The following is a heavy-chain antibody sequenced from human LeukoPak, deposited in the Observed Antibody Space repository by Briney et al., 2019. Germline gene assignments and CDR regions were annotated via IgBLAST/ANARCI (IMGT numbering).Heavy chain of an antibody. Sequence: LSCXASGLTFSSYXLSWVRQAPGXGLEWVLAISRCCYRTHYADSVRARFTISTDNSKNTLFLQMNSLRAEDTAVYYCAKDRVGFRGVXSDWGX. V-gene: IGHV3-23*01. CDR3: AKDRVGFRGVXSD. CDR1: GLTFSSYX. CDR2: ISRCCYRT. D-gene: IGHD3-10*01. J-gene: IGHJ1*01.